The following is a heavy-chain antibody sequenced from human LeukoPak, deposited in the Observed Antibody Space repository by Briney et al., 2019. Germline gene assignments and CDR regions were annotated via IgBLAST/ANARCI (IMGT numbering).Heavy chain of an antibody. D-gene: IGHD3-10*01. J-gene: IGHJ4*02. V-gene: IGHV3-74*01. Sequence: GGSLRLSCETSGFTFSSLWMHWVRQAPGKGLVWVSRISSDGSTTNYADSVKGRFTISRDNANNTLYLQMNSLRAEDTAVYYCARGSSMVRGVDYWGQGTLVTVSS. CDR1: GFTFSSLW. CDR3: ARGSSMVRGVDY. CDR2: ISSDGSTT.